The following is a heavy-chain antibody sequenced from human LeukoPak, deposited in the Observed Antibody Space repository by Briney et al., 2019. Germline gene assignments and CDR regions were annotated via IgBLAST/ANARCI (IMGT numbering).Heavy chain of an antibody. D-gene: IGHD6-13*01. CDR2: ISSSSSTI. CDR3: AREIDPRYSSSWYPIDY. CDR1: GFTFSSYS. V-gene: IGHV3-48*01. J-gene: IGHJ4*02. Sequence: GGSLRLSCAASGFTFSSYSMNWVRQAPGKGLEWVSYISSSSSTIYYADSVKGRFTISRDNAKNSLYLQMNSLRAEDTAVYYCAREIDPRYSSSWYPIDYWGQGTLVTVSS.